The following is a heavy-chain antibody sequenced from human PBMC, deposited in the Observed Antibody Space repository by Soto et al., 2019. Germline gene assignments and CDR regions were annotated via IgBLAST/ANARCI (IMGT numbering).Heavy chain of an antibody. Sequence: PSETLSLTCTVSGGSISSYYWSWIRQPPGKGLEWIGYIYYSGITDYNPSLKSRITIKVDTSKSQFSLKLSSVTAADTAVYYCARGGGVYYFDYWGQGTLVTVSS. CDR1: GGSISSYY. V-gene: IGHV4-59*01. CDR2: IYYSGIT. CDR3: ARGGGVYYFDY. J-gene: IGHJ4*02. D-gene: IGHD2-8*02.